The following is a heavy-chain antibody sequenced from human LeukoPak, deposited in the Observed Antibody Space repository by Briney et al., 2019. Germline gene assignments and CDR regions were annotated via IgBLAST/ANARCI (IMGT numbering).Heavy chain of an antibody. CDR2: IYYSGST. CDR1: GGSISSYY. D-gene: IGHD3-10*01. V-gene: IGHV4-59*08. CDR3: AANSADYNTLGSSYKV. Sequence: PSETLSLTCTVSGGSISSYYWSWIRQPPGKGLEWIAYIYYSGSTNYNPSLKSRVTISVDTSKNQFSLKLNSVTAADTAVFYCAANSADYNTLGSSYKVWGQGTLVTVSS. J-gene: IGHJ4*02.